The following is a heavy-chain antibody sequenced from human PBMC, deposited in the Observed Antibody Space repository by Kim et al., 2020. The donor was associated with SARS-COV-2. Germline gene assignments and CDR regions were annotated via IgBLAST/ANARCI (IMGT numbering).Heavy chain of an antibody. CDR3: AKDHGPGDYGDYGDY. CDR1: GFTFSSYA. V-gene: IGHV3-23*01. J-gene: IGHJ4*02. D-gene: IGHD4-17*01. Sequence: GGSLRLSCAASGFTFSSYAMSWVRQAPGKGLEWVSAISGSGGSTYYADSVKGRFTISRDNSKNTLYLQMNSLRAEDTAVYYCAKDHGPGDYGDYGDYWGQGTLVTVSS. CDR2: ISGSGGST.